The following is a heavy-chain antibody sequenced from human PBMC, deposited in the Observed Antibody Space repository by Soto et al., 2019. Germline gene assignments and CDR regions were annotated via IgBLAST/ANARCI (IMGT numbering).Heavy chain of an antibody. D-gene: IGHD3-22*01. V-gene: IGHV3-7*03. Sequence: LRLSCAASGFTFSSYWMSWVRQAPGKGLEWVANIKQDGSEKYYVDSVKGRFTISRDNAKNSLYLQMNSLRAEDTAVYYCAREKQAYDSSGYYSDWGQGTLVTVSS. CDR1: GFTFSSYW. CDR2: IKQDGSEK. J-gene: IGHJ4*02. CDR3: AREKQAYDSSGYYSD.